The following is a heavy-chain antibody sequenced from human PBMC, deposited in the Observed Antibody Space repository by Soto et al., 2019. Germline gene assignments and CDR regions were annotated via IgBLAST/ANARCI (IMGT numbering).Heavy chain of an antibody. CDR3: ARSQGSSTSLEIYYYYYYGMDV. CDR1: GGTFSSYA. Sequence: VQLVQSGAEVKKPGSSVKVSCKASGGTFSSYAISWVRQAPGQGLEWMGGIIPISGTANYAQKFQGRATITADESTSTAYMELSSLRSEDTAVYYCARSQGSSTSLEIYYYYYYGMDVWGQGTRVTVSS. CDR2: IIPISGTA. J-gene: IGHJ6*02. D-gene: IGHD2-2*01. V-gene: IGHV1-69*01.